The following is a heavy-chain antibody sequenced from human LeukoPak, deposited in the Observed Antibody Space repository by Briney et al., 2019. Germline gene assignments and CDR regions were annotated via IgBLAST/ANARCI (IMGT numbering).Heavy chain of an antibody. Sequence: SETLSLTCTVSGGSISSYYWSWIRQPPGKGLEWIGYIYYSGSTNYSPSLKSRVTISVDTSKNQFSLKLSSVTAADTAVYYCARDGSGSWDYNWFDPWGQGTLVTVSS. CDR2: IYYSGST. CDR3: ARDGSGSWDYNWFDP. J-gene: IGHJ5*02. V-gene: IGHV4-59*01. CDR1: GGSISSYY. D-gene: IGHD3-10*01.